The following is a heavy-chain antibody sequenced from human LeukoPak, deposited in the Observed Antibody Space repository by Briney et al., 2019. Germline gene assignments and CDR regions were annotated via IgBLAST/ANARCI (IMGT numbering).Heavy chain of an antibody. J-gene: IGHJ4*02. CDR2: ISGSAAST. Sequence: GGSLRLSCAASGFTFSSYPMGWVRQVPGKGLEWVSAISGSAASTYYADSVKGRFTIARDNSKNTLYLQMNSLRAEDTAIYYCAKVPGSGWYYFDYWGQGTLATVSS. CDR3: AKVPGSGWYYFDY. D-gene: IGHD6-19*01. CDR1: GFTFSSYP. V-gene: IGHV3-23*01.